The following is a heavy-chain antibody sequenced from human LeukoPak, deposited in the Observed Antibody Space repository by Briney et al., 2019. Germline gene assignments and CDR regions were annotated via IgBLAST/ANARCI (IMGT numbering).Heavy chain of an antibody. J-gene: IGHJ6*02. D-gene: IGHD4-17*01. V-gene: IGHV3-33*01. Sequence: GGSLRLSCAASGFTFSSYGMHWVRQAPGKGLEWVAVIWYDGSNKYYADSVKGRFTISRDNSKNTLYLQMNSLRAEDTAVYYCARDRSTGTPFYYYGMDVWGQGTTFTVSS. CDR3: ARDRSTGTPFYYYGMDV. CDR2: IWYDGSNK. CDR1: GFTFSSYG.